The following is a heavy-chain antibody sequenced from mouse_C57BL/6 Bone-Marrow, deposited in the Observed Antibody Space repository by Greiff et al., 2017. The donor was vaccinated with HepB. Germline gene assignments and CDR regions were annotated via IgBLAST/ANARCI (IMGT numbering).Heavy chain of an antibody. CDR3: ARAGSSYMNY. D-gene: IGHD1-1*01. CDR2: INPSSGYT. CDR1: GYTFTSYW. V-gene: IGHV1-7*01. J-gene: IGHJ2*01. Sequence: VQLQQSGAELAKPGASVKLSCKASGYTFTSYWMHWVKQRPGQGLEWIGYINPSSGYTKYNQKFKDKATLTADKSSGTAYMQLSSLTYEDSAVYYCARAGSSYMNYWGQGTTLTVSS.